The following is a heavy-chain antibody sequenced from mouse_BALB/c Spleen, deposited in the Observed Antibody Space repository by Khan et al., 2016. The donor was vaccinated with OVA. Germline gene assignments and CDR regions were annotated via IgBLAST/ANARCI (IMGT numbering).Heavy chain of an antibody. J-gene: IGHJ3*01. D-gene: IGHD2-14*01. V-gene: IGHV2-2*01. CDR2: IRSAGKT. Sequence: QVQLKQSGPGLVRPSQTLSITCTVSGFSLTTYGVHWVRQSPGKGLEWLGVIRSAGKTDYNAAFISRLSITKDNSKSQVFFKRNSLQADDTAMYYCARNSYMYDFTYWGQGTLVTVSA. CDR3: ARNSYMYDFTY. CDR1: GFSLTTYG.